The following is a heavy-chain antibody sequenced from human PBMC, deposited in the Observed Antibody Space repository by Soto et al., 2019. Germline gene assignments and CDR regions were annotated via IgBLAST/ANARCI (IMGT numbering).Heavy chain of an antibody. J-gene: IGHJ4*02. CDR2: IYYSGST. Sequence: SETLSLTCTVSGGSISSSSYYWGWIRQPPGKGLEWIGSIYYSGSTYYNPSLKSRVTISVDTSKNQFSLKLSSVTAADTAVYYCARGYYDSVSGYYRPYHLDNWGQGTLVTVFS. CDR3: ARGYYDSVSGYYRPYHLDN. V-gene: IGHV4-39*01. CDR1: GGSISSSSYY. D-gene: IGHD3-9*01.